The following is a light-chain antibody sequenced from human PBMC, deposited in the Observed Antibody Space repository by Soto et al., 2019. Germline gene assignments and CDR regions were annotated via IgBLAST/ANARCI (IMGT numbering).Light chain of an antibody. V-gene: IGLV2-14*01. CDR2: EVS. CDR3: SSYTSSSTLGV. Sequence: QSALTQPASVSGSPGQSITISCTGTSSDVGGYNYVSWYQQHPGKAPKLMIYEVSNRPSGVSIRFSGSKSGNTASLTISGLQAEDEADYYCSSYTSSSTLGVFGTGTKVTVL. CDR1: SSDVGGYNY. J-gene: IGLJ1*01.